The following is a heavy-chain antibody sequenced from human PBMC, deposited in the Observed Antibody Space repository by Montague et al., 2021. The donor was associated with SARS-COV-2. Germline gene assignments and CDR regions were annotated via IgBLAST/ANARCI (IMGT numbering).Heavy chain of an antibody. CDR1: RFTFSSYE. D-gene: IGHD3-22*01. Sequence: SLRLSCAASRFTFSSYEMNWVRQAPGKGLEWVSYISSSGGTTFYADSVRGRFTISRDNAKNSLYLQMNSLRAEDTAVYYCARESRITMLVVVITSAFDIWGQGTMVTVSS. CDR2: ISSSGGTT. V-gene: IGHV3-48*03. J-gene: IGHJ3*02. CDR3: ARESRITMLVVVITSAFDI.